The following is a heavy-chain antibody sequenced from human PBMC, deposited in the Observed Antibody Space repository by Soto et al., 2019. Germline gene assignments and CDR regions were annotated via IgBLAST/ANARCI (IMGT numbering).Heavy chain of an antibody. CDR1: GFTFNNSG. J-gene: IGHJ6*02. CDR3: AKDTYLDYSGSSGYYPWYYYGLDV. V-gene: IGHV3-30*18. D-gene: IGHD3-22*01. Sequence: GGSLRLSCRVSGFTFNNSGMHWVRQAPGKGLEWMAVISYDGSDKYYADSVKGRVIISRDNSKNTLNLEMNSLRTEDTAIYYCAKDTYLDYSGSSGYYPWYYYGLDVWGQGTTVTVSS. CDR2: ISYDGSDK.